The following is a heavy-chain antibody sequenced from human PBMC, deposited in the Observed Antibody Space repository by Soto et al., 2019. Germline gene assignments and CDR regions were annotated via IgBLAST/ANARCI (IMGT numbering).Heavy chain of an antibody. J-gene: IGHJ5*02. CDR1: GGSISSTNW. Sequence: PSETLSLTCAVSGGSISSTNWWSWVRQPPGKGLEWIGEIYHSGSTNYNPSLKSRVAISVDKSKNQFSLRLSSVTAADTAMYYCAREGSIAAGGTFDPWGQGTLVTVSS. D-gene: IGHD6-13*01. V-gene: IGHV4-4*02. CDR3: AREGSIAAGGTFDP. CDR2: IYHSGST.